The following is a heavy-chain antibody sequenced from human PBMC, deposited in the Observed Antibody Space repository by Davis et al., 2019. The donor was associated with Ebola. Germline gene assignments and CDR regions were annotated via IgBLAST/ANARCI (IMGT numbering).Heavy chain of an antibody. CDR1: GFTFSSYS. V-gene: IGHV3-33*08. Sequence: GESLKISCAASGFTFSSYSMNWVRQAPGKGLEWVAVIWYDGSNKYYADSVKGRFTISRDNSKNTLYLQMNSLRAEDTAVYYCARDRAAAGYFDLWGRGTLVTVSS. J-gene: IGHJ2*01. CDR3: ARDRAAAGYFDL. D-gene: IGHD6-13*01. CDR2: IWYDGSNK.